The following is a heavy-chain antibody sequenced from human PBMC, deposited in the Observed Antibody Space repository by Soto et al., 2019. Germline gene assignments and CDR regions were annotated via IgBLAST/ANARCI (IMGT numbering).Heavy chain of an antibody. D-gene: IGHD3-22*01. V-gene: IGHV1-69*02. CDR1: GGTFSSYT. CDR3: TFYSYLSTGSYKYLGY. Sequence: QVQLVQSGAEVKKPGSSVKVSCKASGGTFSSYTISWVRQAPGQGLEWMGRIIPILGIANYAQKFQGRVTITAAKSMSTAYMELSSLTSEDTAVRHYTFYSYLSTGSYKYLGYWGQGTLVTVSS. J-gene: IGHJ4*02. CDR2: IIPILGIA.